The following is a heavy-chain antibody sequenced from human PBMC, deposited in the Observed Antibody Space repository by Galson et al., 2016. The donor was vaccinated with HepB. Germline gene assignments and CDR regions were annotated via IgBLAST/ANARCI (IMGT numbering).Heavy chain of an antibody. CDR3: ARHAHSSGSSFGNRFDP. Sequence: QSGAEVKKPGESLRISCTGSGYRFMSYWISWVRQMPGKGLEWMGRIDPSDSYTDYSPSFQGHVTISADKSISTAYLQWSSLKTSDTAIYYCARHAHSSGSSFGNRFDPWGQGTLVTVSS. D-gene: IGHD1-26*01. J-gene: IGHJ5*02. V-gene: IGHV5-10-1*01. CDR1: GYRFMSYW. CDR2: IDPSDSYT.